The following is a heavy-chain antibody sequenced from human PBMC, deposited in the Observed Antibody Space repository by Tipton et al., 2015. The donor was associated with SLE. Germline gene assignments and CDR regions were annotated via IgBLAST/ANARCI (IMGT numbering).Heavy chain of an antibody. CDR2: IYYSGST. J-gene: IGHJ6*02. CDR1: GGSISSYY. V-gene: IGHV4-59*01. Sequence: TLSLTCTVSGGSISSYYWSWIRQPPGKGLEWIGYIYYSGSTNYNPSLKSRVTISVDTSKNQFSLKLSSVTAADTAVYYCARDEGYSYDLRRVYYGMDVWGQGTTVTVSS. CDR3: ARDEGYSYDLRRVYYGMDV. D-gene: IGHD5-18*01.